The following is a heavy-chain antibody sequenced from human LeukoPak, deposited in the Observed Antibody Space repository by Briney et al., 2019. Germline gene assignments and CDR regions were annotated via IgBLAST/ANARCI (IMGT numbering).Heavy chain of an antibody. CDR2: MNPNSGNT. J-gene: IGHJ6*03. V-gene: IGHV1-8*01. Sequence: ASVKVSCKASGYTFTSYDINWVRQATGQGLEWMGWMNPNSGNTGYAQKFQGRVTMTRNTSISTAYMELSSLRSDDTAVYYCAREGGYCSGGSCPYYYYYMDVWGKGTTVTISS. CDR3: AREGGYCSGGSCPYYYYYMDV. CDR1: GYTFTSYD. D-gene: IGHD2-15*01.